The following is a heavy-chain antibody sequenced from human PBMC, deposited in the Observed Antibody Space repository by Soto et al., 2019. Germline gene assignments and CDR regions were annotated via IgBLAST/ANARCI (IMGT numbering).Heavy chain of an antibody. CDR1: GVSFNNNG. V-gene: IGHV1-69*01. CDR2: VSPPFRTS. D-gene: IGHD3-10*01. CDR3: ARVLYYGSGSYSPYGMDV. Sequence: QVQLVQSGAEVKKPGSSVKVSCKTSGVSFNNNGIGWVRQAPGHGLEWMGGVSPPFRTSNYARKFQGRISITADASTGTVNVELSSLTSEDTAQYYCARVLYYGSGSYSPYGMDVWGHGTTVTVSS. J-gene: IGHJ6*02.